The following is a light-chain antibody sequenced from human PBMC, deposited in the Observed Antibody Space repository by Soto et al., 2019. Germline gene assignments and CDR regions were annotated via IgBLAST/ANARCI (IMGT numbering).Light chain of an antibody. J-gene: IGKJ2*01. V-gene: IGKV3-15*01. CDR2: GAS. CDR1: QSVSSN. Sequence: EIVMTQSPATLSVSPGERATLSCRASQSVSSNLAWYQRKPGQAPGLLIYGASTRATGIPDRFSGSGSGTEFTLTISSLQSEDFAVYYCQQYNYWYTFGQGTKLEIK. CDR3: QQYNYWYT.